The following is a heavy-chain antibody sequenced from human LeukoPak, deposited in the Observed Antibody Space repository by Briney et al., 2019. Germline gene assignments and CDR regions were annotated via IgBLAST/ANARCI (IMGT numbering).Heavy chain of an antibody. CDR3: TRDRGTYNWFDP. D-gene: IGHD2-15*01. CDR2: IDKKDNLYAT. CDR1: GYSFSDSS. J-gene: IGHJ5*02. Sequence: GGSLKLSCVASGYSFSDSSVHWVRQSSGRGLEWVGLIDKKDNLYATAYAESVKGRFTISRDDSRDTALLHMDSLKTEDTALYFCTRDRGTYNWFDPWGQGTLVTVSS. V-gene: IGHV3-73*01.